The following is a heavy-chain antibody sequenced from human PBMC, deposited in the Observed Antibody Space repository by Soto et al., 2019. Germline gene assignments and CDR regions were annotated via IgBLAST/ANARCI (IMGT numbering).Heavy chain of an antibody. Sequence: QVHLVQSGAEVKKPGASVKVSCKASGYTFTSYGITWVRQAPGQGLEWMGWISAHNGNTDYAQKLQGRVIVTRDTSTSTAYMALRSLISADTAVYYCARGRDGDYWGQGALVTVSS. D-gene: IGHD6-6*01. V-gene: IGHV1-18*01. J-gene: IGHJ4*02. CDR1: GYTFTSYG. CDR2: ISAHNGNT. CDR3: ARGRDGDY.